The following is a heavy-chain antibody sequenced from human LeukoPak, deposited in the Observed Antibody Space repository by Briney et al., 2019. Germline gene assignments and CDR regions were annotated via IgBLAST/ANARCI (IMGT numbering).Heavy chain of an antibody. J-gene: IGHJ3*02. CDR1: GFTFSSYA. CDR2: ISYDGSNK. V-gene: IGHV3-30-3*01. Sequence: GGSLRLSCAASGFTFSSYAMHWVRQAPGKGLEWVAVISYDGSNKNYADSVKGRFTISRDNSKNTLYLQMNSLRAEDTAVYYCARDGNRAVAAVGAFDIWGQGTMVTVSS. D-gene: IGHD6-19*01. CDR3: ARDGNRAVAAVGAFDI.